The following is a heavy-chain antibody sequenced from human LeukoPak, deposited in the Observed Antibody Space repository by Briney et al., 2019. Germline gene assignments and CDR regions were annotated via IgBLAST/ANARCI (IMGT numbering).Heavy chain of an antibody. CDR2: IYSGGST. D-gene: IGHD1-26*01. V-gene: IGHV3-53*01. CDR3: ARDTPLGAFDI. CDR1: GFTVSSNF. Sequence: GGSLRLSCAASGFTVSSNFMSWVRQAPGKGLEWVSVIYSGGSTYYADSVKGRFTISRDNSKNTLYLQMNSLRAEDTAVYYCARDTPLGAFDIWGQGTMVTVSS. J-gene: IGHJ3*02.